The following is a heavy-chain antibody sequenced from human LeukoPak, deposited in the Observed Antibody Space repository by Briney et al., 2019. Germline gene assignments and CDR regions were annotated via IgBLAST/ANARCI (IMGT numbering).Heavy chain of an antibody. V-gene: IGHV4-38-2*02. CDR3: ARDMDSGDSSGYPTDY. CDR2: IYHSGST. Sequence: SETLSLTCTVSGYSISSGYYWGWIRQPPGKGLEWIGSIYHSGSTYYSPSLKSRVTISVDTSKNQFSLKLSSVTAADTAVYYCARDMDSGDSSGYPTDYWGQGTLVTVSS. CDR1: GYSISSGYY. J-gene: IGHJ4*02. D-gene: IGHD3-22*01.